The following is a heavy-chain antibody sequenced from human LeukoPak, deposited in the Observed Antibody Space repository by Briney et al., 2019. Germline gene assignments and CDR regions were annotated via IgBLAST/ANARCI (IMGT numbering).Heavy chain of an antibody. CDR3: ATNAGGYREAPFDY. D-gene: IGHD5-12*01. J-gene: IGHJ4*02. CDR2: INHSGST. Sequence: AETLSLTCAVYGGSFRGYYWSWIRQPPGKGLEWIGEINHSGSTNYNPSLKSRVTISVDTSKNQFSLKLSSVTAADTAVYYCATNAGGYREAPFDYWGQGTLVTVSS. CDR1: GGSFRGYY. V-gene: IGHV4-34*01.